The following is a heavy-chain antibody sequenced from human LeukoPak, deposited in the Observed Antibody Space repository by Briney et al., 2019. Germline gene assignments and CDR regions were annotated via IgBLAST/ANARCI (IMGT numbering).Heavy chain of an antibody. D-gene: IGHD6-19*01. CDR2: ISWNSGSI. J-gene: IGHJ4*02. CDR3: AKDRGYSSGGGIDY. CDR1: GFTVSNNY. Sequence: GGSLRLSCAASGFTVSNNYMNWVRQAPGKGLEWVSSISWNSGSIGYAGSVKGRFTISRDNAKNSLYLQMNNLRPEDTALYYCAKDRGYSSGGGIDYWGQGTLVTVSS. V-gene: IGHV3-9*01.